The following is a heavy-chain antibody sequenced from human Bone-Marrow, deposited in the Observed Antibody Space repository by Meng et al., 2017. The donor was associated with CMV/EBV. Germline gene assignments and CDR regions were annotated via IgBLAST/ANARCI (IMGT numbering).Heavy chain of an antibody. J-gene: IGHJ5*02. D-gene: IGHD1-7*01. CDR3: AIGLELRP. V-gene: IGHV3-9*01. CDR1: GFTFDDYA. Sequence: GGSLRLSCAASGFTFDDYAMHWVRQAPGKGLEWVSGISWNSGSIGYADSVKGRFTISRDNAKNSLYLQMNSLRAEDTALYCCAIGLELRPWGQGTLVTVSS. CDR2: ISWNSGSI.